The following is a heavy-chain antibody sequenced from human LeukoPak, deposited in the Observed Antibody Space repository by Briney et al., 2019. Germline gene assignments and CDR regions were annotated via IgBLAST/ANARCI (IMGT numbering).Heavy chain of an antibody. CDR3: ARDGYSYGEPYAFDI. J-gene: IGHJ3*02. D-gene: IGHD5-18*01. CDR2: IYTSGST. Sequence: PSETLSLTCTVSGGSISSYYWSWIRQPAGKGLEWIGRIYTSGSTNYNPSLRSRVTMSVDTSKHQFSLKLSSVTAADTAVYYCARDGYSYGEPYAFDIWGQGTKVTVSS. CDR1: GGSISSYY. V-gene: IGHV4-4*07.